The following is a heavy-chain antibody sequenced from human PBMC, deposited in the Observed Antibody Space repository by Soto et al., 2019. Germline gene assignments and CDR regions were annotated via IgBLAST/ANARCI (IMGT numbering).Heavy chain of an antibody. J-gene: IGHJ4*02. D-gene: IGHD2-15*01. Sequence: QVQLQQWGAGLLKPSETLSLTCAVYGGSFSGYYWSWIRQPPGKGLEWIGEINHSGSTNYNPSLKSRVTIAVDTSKNQFSLKLSSVTAADTAVYYCARVAAEDIVVVVAATGYFDYWGQGTLVTVSS. V-gene: IGHV4-34*01. CDR3: ARVAAEDIVVVVAATGYFDY. CDR2: INHSGST. CDR1: GGSFSGYY.